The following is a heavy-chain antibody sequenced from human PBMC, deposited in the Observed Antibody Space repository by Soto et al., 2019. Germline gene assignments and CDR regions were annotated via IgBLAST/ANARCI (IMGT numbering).Heavy chain of an antibody. CDR3: ALAAAGTGLLDY. J-gene: IGHJ4*02. CDR2: IYYSGST. V-gene: IGHV4-59*01. D-gene: IGHD6-13*01. Sequence: PSETLSLTCTVSGGSISSYYWSWIRQPPGKGLEWIGYIYYSGSTNYNPSLKSRVTISVDTSKNQFSLKLSSVTAADTAVYYCALAAAGTGLLDYWGQGALVTVS. CDR1: GGSISSYY.